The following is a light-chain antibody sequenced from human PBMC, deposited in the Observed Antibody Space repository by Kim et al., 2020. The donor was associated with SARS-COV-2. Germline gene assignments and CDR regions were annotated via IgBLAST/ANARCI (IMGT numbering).Light chain of an antibody. J-gene: IGLJ3*02. CDR2: YNR. Sequence: GQAITISCFGSSANIGSNSVSWYQQFPGTSPKFLMYYNRQRPSGVPDRFAGSKSGTSGSLVISGLQSDDEADYYCATWDDSLNGWVFGGGTQLTVL. V-gene: IGLV1-44*01. CDR3: ATWDDSLNGWV. CDR1: SANIGSNS.